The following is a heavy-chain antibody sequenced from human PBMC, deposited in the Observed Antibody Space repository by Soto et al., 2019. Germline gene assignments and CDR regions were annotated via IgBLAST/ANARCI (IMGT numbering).Heavy chain of an antibody. Sequence: EVQLVESGGGLVQPGGSLRLSCAASGFTFSSYWMHWVRQAPGKGLVWVSRINSDGSSTSYADSVKGRFTISRDNAKNTLYLQMNSLRAEDTAVYYCARDWEGYRDYVVEGNGYFDLWGSGTLVTVSS. V-gene: IGHV3-74*01. J-gene: IGHJ2*01. CDR2: INSDGSST. D-gene: IGHD4-17*01. CDR1: GFTFSSYW. CDR3: ARDWEGYRDYVVEGNGYFDL.